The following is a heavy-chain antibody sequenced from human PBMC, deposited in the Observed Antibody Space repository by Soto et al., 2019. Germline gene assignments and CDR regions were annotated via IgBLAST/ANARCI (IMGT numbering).Heavy chain of an antibody. Sequence: SETLSLTCTVSGFSSTSFYWSWIRQSPGKGLEWIGYIFDNGDVKYNPSLMSRLTMSIDMSKNEFSLRLKSVTAADTAMYYCARGWGSKWYYFDSWGEGTLVTVSS. D-gene: IGHD3-16*01. CDR1: GFSSTSFY. CDR2: IFDNGDV. J-gene: IGHJ4*02. V-gene: IGHV4-59*01. CDR3: ARGWGSKWYYFDS.